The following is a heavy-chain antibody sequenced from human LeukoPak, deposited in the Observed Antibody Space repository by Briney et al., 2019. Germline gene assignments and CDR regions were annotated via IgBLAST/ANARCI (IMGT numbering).Heavy chain of an antibody. J-gene: IGHJ5*02. CDR2: ISYDGSNK. V-gene: IGHV3-30*18. Sequence: GGSLRLSCAASGFTFDDYAMHWVRQAPGKGLEWVAVISYDGSNKYYADSVKGRFTISRDNSKNTLYLQMNSLRAEDTAVYYCAKVGGFDFWSGYQPQNWFDPWGQGTLVTVSS. CDR3: AKVGGFDFWSGYQPQNWFDP. D-gene: IGHD3-3*01. CDR1: GFTFDDYA.